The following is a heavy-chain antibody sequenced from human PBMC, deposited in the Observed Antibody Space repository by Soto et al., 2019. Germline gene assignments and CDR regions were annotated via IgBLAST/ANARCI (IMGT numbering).Heavy chain of an antibody. CDR2: ISYDGSNK. D-gene: IGHD6-13*01. Sequence: GGSLRLSCAASGFTFSSYAMHWVRQAPGKGLEWVAVISYDGSNKYYADSVKGRFTISRDNSKNTLYLQMNSLRAEDTAVFYCARSTVGGIAAAGDYWGQGTLVTVSS. CDR1: GFTFSSYA. CDR3: ARSTVGGIAAAGDY. V-gene: IGHV3-30*04. J-gene: IGHJ4*02.